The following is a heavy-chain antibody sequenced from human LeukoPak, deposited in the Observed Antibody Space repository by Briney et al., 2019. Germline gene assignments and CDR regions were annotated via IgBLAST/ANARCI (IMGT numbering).Heavy chain of an antibody. CDR1: GGSITSYY. CDR3: AMIVVVTTRETAFDI. Sequence: SETLSLTCTFSGGSITSYYWSWIRQPAGKGLEWIGRIYTSGSTNYNPSLKSRVTMSVDTSKNQLSLKLTSVTAADTAVYYCAMIVVVTTRETAFDIWGQGTMVTVSS. J-gene: IGHJ3*02. CDR2: IYTSGST. V-gene: IGHV4-4*07. D-gene: IGHD3-22*01.